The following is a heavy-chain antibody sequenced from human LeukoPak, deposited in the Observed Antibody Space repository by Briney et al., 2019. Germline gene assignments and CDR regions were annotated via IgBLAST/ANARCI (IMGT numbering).Heavy chain of an antibody. J-gene: IGHJ3*02. D-gene: IGHD5-24*01. Sequence: PSETLSLTCAVYGGSFSGYYWSWIRQPPGEGLEWIGEINHSGSTNYNPSLKSRVTISVDTSKNQFSLKLSSVTAADTAVYYCARGRRGWLQLRAAFDIWGQGTMVTVSS. V-gene: IGHV4-34*01. CDR2: INHSGST. CDR3: ARGRRGWLQLRAAFDI. CDR1: GGSFSGYY.